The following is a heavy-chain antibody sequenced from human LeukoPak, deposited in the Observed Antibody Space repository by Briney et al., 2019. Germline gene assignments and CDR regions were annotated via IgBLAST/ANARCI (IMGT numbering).Heavy chain of an antibody. D-gene: IGHD5-18*01. Sequence: PSETLSLTCTVSGGSMSSYYWSWIRQPPGKGLEWIGYIYYSGSTNYNPSLKSRVTISVDTSKNQFSLKLSSVTAADTAVYYCARSGYSYGEFDYWGQGTLVTVSS. V-gene: IGHV4-59*08. CDR1: GGSMSSYY. J-gene: IGHJ4*02. CDR2: IYYSGST. CDR3: ARSGYSYGEFDY.